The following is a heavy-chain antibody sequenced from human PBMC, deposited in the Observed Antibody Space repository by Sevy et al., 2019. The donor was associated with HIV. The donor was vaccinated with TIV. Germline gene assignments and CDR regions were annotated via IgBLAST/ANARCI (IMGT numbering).Heavy chain of an antibody. CDR1: GYTFTGYY. CDR2: MNPKTGNS. CDR3: ARGDIRQFDWTTVGAFDF. Sequence: ASVKVSCKASGYTFTGYYIHWVRQAPGQGLEWMGRMNPKTGNSDQMRKFQDRVTMTADSSISTAYMELSSLTSDDAAVYVCARGDIRQFDWTTVGAFDFWGQGTVVTVSS. V-gene: IGHV1-2*06. D-gene: IGHD3-9*01. J-gene: IGHJ3*01.